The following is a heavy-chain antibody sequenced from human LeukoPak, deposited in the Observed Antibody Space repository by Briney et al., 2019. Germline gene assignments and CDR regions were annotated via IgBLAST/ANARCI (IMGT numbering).Heavy chain of an antibody. Sequence: GGSLRLSCAASGFTFSSYAMNWVRQTPGKGLEWVSYISTSGHTIYYADSVKGRFTISRDNANISLCLQMNSLRAEDTAVYYCARPTASYGDNSRGIDYWGQGTLVTVSS. J-gene: IGHJ4*02. CDR3: ARPTASYGDNSRGIDY. V-gene: IGHV3-48*01. D-gene: IGHD4/OR15-4a*01. CDR1: GFTFSSYA. CDR2: ISTSGHTI.